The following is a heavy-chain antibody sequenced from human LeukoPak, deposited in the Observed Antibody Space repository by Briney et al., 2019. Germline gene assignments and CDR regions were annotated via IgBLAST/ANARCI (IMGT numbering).Heavy chain of an antibody. CDR2: IYPGDSDT. Sequence: GESLKISCKGSGYSLTSYWIGWVRQMPGKGLEWMGIIYPGDSDTRYSPSFQGQVTISADKSISTAYLQWSSLKASDTAMYYCARDSGGFGETTTNWFDPWGQGTLVTVSS. D-gene: IGHD3-10*01. CDR3: ARDSGGFGETTTNWFDP. CDR1: GYSLTSYW. V-gene: IGHV5-51*01. J-gene: IGHJ5*02.